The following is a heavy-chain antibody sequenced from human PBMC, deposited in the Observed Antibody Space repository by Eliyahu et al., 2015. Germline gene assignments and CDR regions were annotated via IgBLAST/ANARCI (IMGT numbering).Heavy chain of an antibody. Sequence: EVQLVESGGGLVKPGGSLRXXXXASGFPFSSXSMNWVRQAXGKGLEWVSXISSSSSYIYYADSVKGRFTISRDNAKNSLYLQMNSLRAEDTAVYYCARSSLPRSDYWGQGTLVTVSS. V-gene: IGHV3-21*01. J-gene: IGHJ4*02. CDR1: GFPFSSXS. CDR3: ARSSLPRSDY. CDR2: ISSSSSYI. D-gene: IGHD2-2*01.